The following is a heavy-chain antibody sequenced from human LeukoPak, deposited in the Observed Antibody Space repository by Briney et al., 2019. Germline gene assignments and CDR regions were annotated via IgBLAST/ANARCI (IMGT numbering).Heavy chain of an antibody. D-gene: IGHD4-17*01. V-gene: IGHV4-39*01. CDR3: ARPDYGDYGRFDY. CDR1: GGSLSSSSYY. Sequence: SETLSLTRTVSGGSLSSSSYYWGWIRQPPGKGLEWIGSIYYSGSTYYNPSLKSRVTISVDTSKNQFSLKLSSVTAADTAVYYCARPDYGDYGRFDYWGQGTLVTVSS. J-gene: IGHJ4*02. CDR2: IYYSGST.